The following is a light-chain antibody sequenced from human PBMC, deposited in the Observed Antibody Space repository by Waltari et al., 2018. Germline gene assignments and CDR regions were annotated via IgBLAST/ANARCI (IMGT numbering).Light chain of an antibody. CDR3: QQYDDRSIT. CDR2: DTS. V-gene: IGKV1-33*01. CDR1: QDISHN. J-gene: IGKJ5*01. Sequence: DIQMTQSPSSLSASVGDRVTITCQASQDISHNLKWYQWKPGKAPELLIYDTSNLETGVPSRFSGSGSGTHFSFTISSLQPEDFATYYCQQYDDRSITYGQGTRLEIK.